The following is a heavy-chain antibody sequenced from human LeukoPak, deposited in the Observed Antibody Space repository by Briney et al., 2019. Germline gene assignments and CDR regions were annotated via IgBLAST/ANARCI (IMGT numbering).Heavy chain of an antibody. Sequence: SETLSLTCTVSGYSISSGYFWGWIRQPPGKGLEWIGSIYHSGSTYYNPSLKSRVTISVDTSKNQFSLKLSSVTAADTAVYYCARRYVDQVVDYWGQGTLVTVSS. D-gene: IGHD5-12*01. CDR3: ARRYVDQVVDY. V-gene: IGHV4-38-2*02. CDR2: IYHSGST. J-gene: IGHJ4*02. CDR1: GYSISSGYF.